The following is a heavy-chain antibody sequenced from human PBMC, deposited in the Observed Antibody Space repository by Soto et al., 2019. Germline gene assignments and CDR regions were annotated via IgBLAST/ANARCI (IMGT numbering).Heavy chain of an antibody. CDR2: TYYRSKWYN. J-gene: IGHJ4*02. CDR3: ARASGWYNVPLAY. Sequence: SQTLSLTCVISGDSVSSNSAAWTLIRQSPSRGLEWLGNTYYRSKWYNDYADSVKSRISINPDTSKNHFSLQLNSVPPEDTALNCCARASGWYNVPLAYWGQGTVVTVSS. D-gene: IGHD6-19*01. V-gene: IGHV6-1*01. CDR1: GDSVSSNSAA.